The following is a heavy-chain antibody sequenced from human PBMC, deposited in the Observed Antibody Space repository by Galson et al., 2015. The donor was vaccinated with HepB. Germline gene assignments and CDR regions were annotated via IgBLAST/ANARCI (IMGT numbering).Heavy chain of an antibody. CDR3: ARGDNGDFPNVDI. Sequence: QSGAEVKKPGGSLRISCKASGYTFTSYYIHWVRQAPGQGLEWMGIINPSAGSTSYAQKFQGRVTMTRDTSTTTVYMELSSLRSEDTAVYYCARGDNGDFPNVDIWGQGTMVTVSS. CDR2: INPSAGST. V-gene: IGHV1-46*01. CDR1: GYTFTSYY. J-gene: IGHJ3*02. D-gene: IGHD4-17*01.